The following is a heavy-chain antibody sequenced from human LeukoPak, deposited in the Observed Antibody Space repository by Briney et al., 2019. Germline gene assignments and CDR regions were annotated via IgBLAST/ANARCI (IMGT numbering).Heavy chain of an antibody. J-gene: IGHJ6*02. CDR3: AGMNVDTAMVYYYGMDV. V-gene: IGHV4-34*01. Sequence: LSLTCXVYGGSXSGYYWSWIRQPPGKGLEWIGEINHSGSTNYNPSLKSRVTISVDTSKNQFSLKLSSVTAADTAVYYCAGMNVDTAMVYYYGMDVWGQGTTVTVSS. CDR1: GGSXSGYY. D-gene: IGHD5-18*01. CDR2: INHSGST.